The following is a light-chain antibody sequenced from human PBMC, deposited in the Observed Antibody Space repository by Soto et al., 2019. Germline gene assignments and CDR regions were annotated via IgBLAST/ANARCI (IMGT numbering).Light chain of an antibody. V-gene: IGKV3-20*01. CDR1: QSLNSGY. Sequence: EIVLTQSPGTLSLSPGERATLSCRTSQSLNSGYLAWYQQKPGQAPRLLIYAASSRATDIPDRFSGSGSGTAFILTTSRLEPEDFAVYYCQQYGSPPYTFGQGTKLEIK. CDR2: AAS. J-gene: IGKJ2*01. CDR3: QQYGSPPYT.